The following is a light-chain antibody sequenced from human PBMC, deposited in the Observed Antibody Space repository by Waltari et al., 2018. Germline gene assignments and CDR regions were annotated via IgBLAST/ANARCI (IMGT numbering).Light chain of an antibody. J-gene: IGKJ2*01. Sequence: VLTQSPGTLSLSPGERVPLPCRASQSLTKRYLAWYQQKPGQAPRLLIYGASSRAAGIPDRFSGSGSGTDFTLTISRLEPEDFAVYYCQQYGSSILYTFGQGTKLEIK. V-gene: IGKV3-20*01. CDR3: QQYGSSILYT. CDR1: QSLTKRY. CDR2: GAS.